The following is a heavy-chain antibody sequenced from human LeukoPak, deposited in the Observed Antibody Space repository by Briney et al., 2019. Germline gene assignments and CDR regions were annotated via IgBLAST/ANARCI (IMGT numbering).Heavy chain of an antibody. CDR2: IYYSGST. Sequence: PSETLSLTCTVSGGSISSYYWSWIRQPPGKGLEWIGYIYYSGSTNYNPSLKSRVTISVDASKNQFSLKLSSVTAADTAVYYCAKTGLQRYFDLWGRGTLATVSS. V-gene: IGHV4-59*01. J-gene: IGHJ2*01. D-gene: IGHD5-24*01. CDR1: GGSISSYY. CDR3: AKTGLQRYFDL.